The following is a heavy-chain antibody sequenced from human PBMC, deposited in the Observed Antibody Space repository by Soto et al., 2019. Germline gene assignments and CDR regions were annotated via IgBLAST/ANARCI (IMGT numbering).Heavy chain of an antibody. CDR2: INAGNGNT. D-gene: IGHD4-17*01. CDR1: GYTFTSYA. J-gene: IGHJ4*02. V-gene: IGHV1-3*01. Sequence: ASVKVSCKASGYTFTSYAMHWVRQAPGQRLEWMGWINAGNGNTKYSQRFQGRVTITRDTSASTAYMELSSLRSEDTAVYYCARLSGRAVTTTFRWYYFDYWGQGTLVTVSS. CDR3: ARLSGRAVTTTFRWYYFDY.